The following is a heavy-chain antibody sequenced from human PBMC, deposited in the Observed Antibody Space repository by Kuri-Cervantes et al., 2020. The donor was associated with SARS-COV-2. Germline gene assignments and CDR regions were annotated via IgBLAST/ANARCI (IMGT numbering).Heavy chain of an antibody. Sequence: GESLKISCAASGFTFSSYWMSWVRQAPGKGLEWVANIKQDGSEKYYVDSVKGRFTISRDNAKNTLYLQMNSLRAEDTAVYYCAKVGAGYCSGGSCDSVVVDWSQGTLVTVSS. CDR1: GFTFSSYW. D-gene: IGHD2-15*01. J-gene: IGHJ4*02. CDR3: AKVGAGYCSGGSCDSVVVD. V-gene: IGHV3-7*01. CDR2: IKQDGSEK.